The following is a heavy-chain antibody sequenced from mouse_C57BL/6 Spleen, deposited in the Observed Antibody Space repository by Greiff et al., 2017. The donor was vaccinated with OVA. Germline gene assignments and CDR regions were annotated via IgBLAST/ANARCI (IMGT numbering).Heavy chain of an antibody. J-gene: IGHJ1*03. CDR1: GFTFSSYA. Sequence: DVMLVESGEGLVKPGGSLKLSCAASGFTFSSYAMSWVRQTPEKRLEWVAYISSGGDYIYYADTVKGRFTISRDNARNTLYLQMSSLKSEDTAMYYCTRVGDGSSSSYWYFDVWGTGTTVTVSS. CDR2: ISSGGDYI. V-gene: IGHV5-9-1*02. CDR3: TRVGDGSSSSYWYFDV. D-gene: IGHD1-1*01.